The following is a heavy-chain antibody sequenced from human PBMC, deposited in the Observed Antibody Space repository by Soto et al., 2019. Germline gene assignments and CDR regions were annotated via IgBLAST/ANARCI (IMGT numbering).Heavy chain of an antibody. CDR1: GDSISSDQW. Sequence: QVQLQESGPGLVKPSGTLSLTCAVSGDSISSDQWWSWVRQPPGKGLEWIGEIHHSGRTNYNPSLKSRVTILVEKSKNQVALELSSITAADTAVYYCARGGDWQFDYWGQGTLVTVSS. J-gene: IGHJ4*02. V-gene: IGHV4-4*02. CDR3: ARGGDWQFDY. CDR2: IHHSGRT. D-gene: IGHD2-21*02.